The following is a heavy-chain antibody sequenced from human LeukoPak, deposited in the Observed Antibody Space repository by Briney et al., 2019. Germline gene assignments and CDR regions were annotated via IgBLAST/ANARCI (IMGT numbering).Heavy chain of an antibody. V-gene: IGHV1-24*01. CDR3: ATSVGATRNVYFDY. Sequence: ASVKVSCKVSGYTLIELSMHWVRQAPGKGLEWMGGFDPVDGETIYAQKFQGRVTMTEDTSTDTAYMELSSLRSEDTAVYYCATSVGATRNVYFDYWGQGTLVTVSS. CDR2: FDPVDGET. D-gene: IGHD1-26*01. J-gene: IGHJ4*02. CDR1: GYTLIELS.